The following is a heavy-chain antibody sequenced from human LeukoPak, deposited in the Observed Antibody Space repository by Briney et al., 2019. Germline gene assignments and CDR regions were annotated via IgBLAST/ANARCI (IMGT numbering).Heavy chain of an antibody. D-gene: IGHD3-3*01. Sequence: GGSLRLSCAASGFTFSSYSMNWVRQAPGKGLEWVSSISSSSSYIYYADSVKGRFTISRDNAKNSLYLQMNSLRAEDTAVYYCPSLTYYDFWSGPNWFDPWGQGTLVTVSS. J-gene: IGHJ5*02. V-gene: IGHV3-21*01. CDR2: ISSSSSYI. CDR1: GFTFSSYS. CDR3: PSLTYYDFWSGPNWFDP.